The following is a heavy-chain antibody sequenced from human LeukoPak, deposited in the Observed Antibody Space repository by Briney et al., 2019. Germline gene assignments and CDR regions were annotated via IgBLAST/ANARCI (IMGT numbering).Heavy chain of an antibody. V-gene: IGHV3-66*01. J-gene: IGHJ4*02. CDR3: ARAYDWNYVY. Sequence: TGGSLRLSCAASGFTVSNNYMSWVRQAPGKGLEWVSVIYSGGDTYYADPVKGRFTISRDNSKNTLYLQMNSLRTEDTAVYYCARAYDWNYVYWGQGTLVTVSS. CDR2: IYSGGDT. CDR1: GFTVSNNY. D-gene: IGHD1-7*01.